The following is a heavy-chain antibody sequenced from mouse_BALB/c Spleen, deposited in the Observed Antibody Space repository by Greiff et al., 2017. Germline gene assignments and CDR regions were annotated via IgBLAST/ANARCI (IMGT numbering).Heavy chain of an antibody. CDR2: ISYDGSN. CDR1: GYSITSGYY. Sequence: EVKLEESGPGLVKPSQSLSLTCSVTGYSITSGYYWNWIRQFPGNKLEWMGYISYDGSNNYNPSLKNRISITRDTSKNQFFLKLNSVTTEDTATYYCARTTSGDFDYWGQGTTLTVSS. CDR3: ARTTSGDFDY. V-gene: IGHV3-6*02. J-gene: IGHJ2*01. D-gene: IGHD2-12*01.